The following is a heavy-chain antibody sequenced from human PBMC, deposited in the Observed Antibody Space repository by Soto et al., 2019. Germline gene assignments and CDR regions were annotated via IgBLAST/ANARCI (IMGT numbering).Heavy chain of an antibody. J-gene: IGHJ6*03. CDR2: ISGSGGST. D-gene: IGHD3-3*01. CDR3: AKNGDFWSGYQYYYYYMDV. Sequence: GGSLRLSCAASGFTFSSYAMSWVRQAPGKGLEWVSAISGSGGSTYYADSVKGRFTISRDNSKNTLYLQMNSLRAEDTAVYYCAKNGDFWSGYQYYYYYMDVWGKGTTVTVSS. CDR1: GFTFSSYA. V-gene: IGHV3-23*01.